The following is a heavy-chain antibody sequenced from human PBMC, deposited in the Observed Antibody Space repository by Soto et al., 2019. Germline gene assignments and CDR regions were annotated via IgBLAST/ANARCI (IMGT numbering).Heavy chain of an antibody. CDR3: AKGYWRVLWFGEFIDY. CDR2: ISYDGSNK. V-gene: IGHV3-30*18. D-gene: IGHD3-10*01. CDR1: GFTFSSYG. J-gene: IGHJ4*02. Sequence: QVQLVESGGGVVQPGRSLRLSCAASGFTFSSYGMHWVRQAPGKGLEWVAVISYDGSNKYYADSVKGRFTISRDNSKNTLYLQMNSLRAEDTAVYYCAKGYWRVLWFGEFIDYWGQGTLVTVSS.